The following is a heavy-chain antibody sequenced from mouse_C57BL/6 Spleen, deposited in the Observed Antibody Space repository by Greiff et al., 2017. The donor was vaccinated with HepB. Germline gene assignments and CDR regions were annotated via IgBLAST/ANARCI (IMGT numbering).Heavy chain of an antibody. CDR2: INPNNGGT. J-gene: IGHJ2*01. D-gene: IGHD1-1*01. CDR3: ARWGDYYGDFDY. Sequence: EVKLQQSGPELVKPGASVKMSCKASGYTFTDYNMHWVKQSHGKSLEWIGYINPNNGGTSYNQKFKGKATLTVNKSSSTAYMELRSLTSEDSAVYYCARWGDYYGDFDYWGQGTTLTVSS. CDR1: GYTFTDYN. V-gene: IGHV1-22*01.